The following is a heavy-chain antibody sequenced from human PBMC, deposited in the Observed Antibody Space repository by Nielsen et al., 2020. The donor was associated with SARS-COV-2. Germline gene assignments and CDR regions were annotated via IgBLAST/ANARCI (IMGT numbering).Heavy chain of an antibody. V-gene: IGHV3-30*03. J-gene: IGHJ6*02. CDR2: ISYDGSNK. Sequence: GESLKISCAASGFTFSSYGMHWVRQAPGKGLEWVAVISYDGSNKYYADSVKGRFTIPRDNSKNTLYLQMNSLRAEDTAVYYCARDLPHYGMDVWGQGTTVTVSS. CDR1: GFTFSSYG. CDR3: ARDLPHYGMDV.